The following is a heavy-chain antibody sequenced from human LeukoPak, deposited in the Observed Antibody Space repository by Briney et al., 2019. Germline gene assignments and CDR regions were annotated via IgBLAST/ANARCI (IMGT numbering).Heavy chain of an antibody. Sequence: SETLSLTCTVSGGSISSTSFYWGWIRQPPGKGLEWIGTIRYGGSTFYNPSLKRRVTISLDTSRNQFSLKLNSVTAADTAVYYCARDGSRSYSDYWGRGTLVTVSS. D-gene: IGHD3-10*01. V-gene: IGHV4-39*07. CDR2: IRYGGST. CDR3: ARDGSRSYSDY. J-gene: IGHJ4*02. CDR1: GGSISSTSFY.